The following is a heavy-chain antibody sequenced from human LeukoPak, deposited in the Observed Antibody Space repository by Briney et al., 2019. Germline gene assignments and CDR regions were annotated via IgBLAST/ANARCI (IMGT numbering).Heavy chain of an antibody. D-gene: IGHD2-2*01. Sequence: GGSLRLSCAASGNYWMHWVRQAPGKGLVWVSHINSDGSWTAYVDSVKGRFTISKDNAKNMVYLQMNNLRAEDTAVYYCVSFYETYWGRGTLVTVSS. CDR1: GNYW. J-gene: IGHJ4*02. CDR3: VSFYETY. V-gene: IGHV3-74*01. CDR2: INSDGSWT.